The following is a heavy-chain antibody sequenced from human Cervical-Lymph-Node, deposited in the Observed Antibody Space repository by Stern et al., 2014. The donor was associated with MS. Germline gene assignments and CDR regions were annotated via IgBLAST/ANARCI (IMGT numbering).Heavy chain of an antibody. V-gene: IGHV2-5*02. CDR2: LYWDYDK. J-gene: IGHJ4*02. D-gene: IGHD3-10*01. CDR3: AHSLTSPLAWGDFFDY. CDR1: GLSLSTTGVG. Sequence: QVTLRESGPTLVKPTQTLKPTCTLSGLSLSTTGVGVGWIRQPPGKALEWLALLYWDYDKRYSSSLKSRLTITRDTSKNRVVLTMTNMDPVDTATYYCAHSLTSPLAWGDFFDYWGQGILVTVSS.